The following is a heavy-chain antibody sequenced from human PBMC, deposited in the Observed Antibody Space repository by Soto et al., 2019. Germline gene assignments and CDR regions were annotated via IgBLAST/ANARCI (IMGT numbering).Heavy chain of an antibody. Sequence: GGSLRLSCAASGFTFSSYGMHWVRQAPGKGLEWVAVISYDGSNKYYADSVKGRFTISRDNSKNTLYLQMNSLRAEGTAVYYCAKVPDLESGFDYWGQGTLVTVSS. V-gene: IGHV3-30*18. CDR3: AKVPDLESGFDY. CDR1: GFTFSSYG. J-gene: IGHJ4*02. D-gene: IGHD3-10*01. CDR2: ISYDGSNK.